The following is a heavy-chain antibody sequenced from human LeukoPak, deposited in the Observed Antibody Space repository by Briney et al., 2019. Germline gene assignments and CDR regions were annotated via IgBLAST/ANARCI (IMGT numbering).Heavy chain of an antibody. V-gene: IGHV4-34*01. CDR3: ARHFLPRRRIVVVVAATPSGDNWFGP. J-gene: IGHJ5*02. CDR1: GGSFSGYY. Sequence: SETLSLTCAVYGGSFSGYYWSWIRQPPGKGLEWIGEINHSGSTNYNPSLKSRVTISVDTSKNQFSLKLSSVTAADTAVYYCARHFLPRRRIVVVVAATPSGDNWFGPWGQGTLVTVSS. D-gene: IGHD2-15*01. CDR2: INHSGST.